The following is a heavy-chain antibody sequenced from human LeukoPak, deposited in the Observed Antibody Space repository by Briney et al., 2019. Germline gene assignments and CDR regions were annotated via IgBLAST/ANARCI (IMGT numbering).Heavy chain of an antibody. J-gene: IGHJ4*02. CDR1: GYTFTGYY. V-gene: IGHV1-2*02. CDR3: ARDRVGSGWPRPFYFEF. Sequence: GASVKVSCKPSGYTFTGYYLHWVRQAPGQAFEWMGWVNPNTGATMYSQKFQGRVTMSRDTSISTAYMDLNSLRSDDSAVYYCARDRVGSGWPRPFYFEFWGQGSLVTVSS. CDR2: VNPNTGAT. D-gene: IGHD6-19*01.